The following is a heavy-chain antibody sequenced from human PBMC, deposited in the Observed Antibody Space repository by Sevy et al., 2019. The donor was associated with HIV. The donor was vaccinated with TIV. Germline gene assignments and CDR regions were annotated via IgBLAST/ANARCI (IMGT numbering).Heavy chain of an antibody. Sequence: GGSLRLSCAASGFTFSGSAMHWVRQASGKGLEWVGRIRSKANSYATAYAASVKGRFTISRDDSKNTAYLQMNSLKTEGTAVYYCIRLGGGYCSGGSCYAYWGQGTLATVSS. CDR2: IRSKANSYAT. D-gene: IGHD2-15*01. CDR3: IRLGGGYCSGGSCYAY. J-gene: IGHJ4*02. V-gene: IGHV3-73*01. CDR1: GFTFSGSA.